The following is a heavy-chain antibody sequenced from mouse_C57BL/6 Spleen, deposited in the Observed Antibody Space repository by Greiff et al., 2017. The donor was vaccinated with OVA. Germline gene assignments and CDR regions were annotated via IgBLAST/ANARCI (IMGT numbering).Heavy chain of an antibody. CDR2: IDPSDSYT. Sequence: QVQLQQPGAELVMPGASVKLSCKASGYTFTSYWMHWVKQRPGQGLEWIGEIDPSDSYTNYNQKFKGKSTLTVDKSSSTAYMQLSSLTSEDSAVYYCARSPTAQAYYFDYWGQGTTLTVSS. J-gene: IGHJ2*01. CDR1: GYTFTSYW. CDR3: ARSPTAQAYYFDY. V-gene: IGHV1-69*01. D-gene: IGHD3-2*02.